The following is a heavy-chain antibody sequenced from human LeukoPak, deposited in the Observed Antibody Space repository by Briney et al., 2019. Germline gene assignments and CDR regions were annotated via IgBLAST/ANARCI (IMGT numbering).Heavy chain of an antibody. J-gene: IGHJ5*02. CDR1: GGSISSGSYY. CDR3: ARRIAAAPMSWFDP. CDR2: IYTSGST. V-gene: IGHV4-61*02. D-gene: IGHD6-13*01. Sequence: SETLSLTCTVSGGSISSGSYYWSWIRQPAGKGLEWIGRIYTSGSTNYNPSLKSRVTISVDTSKNQFSLKLSSVTAADTAVYYCARRIAAAPMSWFDPWGQGALVTVSS.